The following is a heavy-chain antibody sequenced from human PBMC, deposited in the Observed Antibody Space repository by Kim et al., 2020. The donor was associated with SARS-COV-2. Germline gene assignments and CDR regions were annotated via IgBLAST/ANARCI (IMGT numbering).Heavy chain of an antibody. CDR3: ASTGGGYDYEFAFDI. D-gene: IGHD5-12*01. Sequence: GGSLRLSCAASGFTFSSYAMSWVRQAPGKGLEWVSAISGSGGSTYYADSVKGRFTISRDNSKNTLYLQMNSLRAEDTAVYYCASTGGGYDYEFAFDIWGQGTMVTVSS. V-gene: IGHV3-23*01. CDR2: ISGSGGST. CDR1: GFTFSSYA. J-gene: IGHJ3*02.